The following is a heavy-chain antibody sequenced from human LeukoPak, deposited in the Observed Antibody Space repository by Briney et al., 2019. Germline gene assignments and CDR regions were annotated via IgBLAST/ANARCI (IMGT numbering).Heavy chain of an antibody. CDR3: ARTWYYDILTARGPYYFDY. Sequence: ASVKVSCKASGGTFSSYAISWVRQAPGQGLEWMGGMITIFGTANYAQKFQGRVTITADESTSTAYMELSSLRSEDTAVYYCARTWYYDILTARGPYYFDYWGQGTLVTVSS. CDR2: MITIFGTA. D-gene: IGHD3-9*01. CDR1: GGTFSSYA. V-gene: IGHV1-69*13. J-gene: IGHJ4*02.